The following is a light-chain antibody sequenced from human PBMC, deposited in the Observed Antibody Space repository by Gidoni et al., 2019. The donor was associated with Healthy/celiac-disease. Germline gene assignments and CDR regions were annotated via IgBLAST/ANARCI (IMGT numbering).Light chain of an antibody. J-gene: IGKJ1*01. V-gene: IGKV4-1*01. Sequence: DIVMTPSPASLAVSLGERATINCKSSQSVLYSSNNKNYLAWYQQKPGQPPKLLIYWASTRESGVPDRFSGSGSGTDFTLTISSLQAEDVAVYYCQQYYSTPPTFGQGTKVEIK. CDR1: QSVLYSSNNKNY. CDR3: QQYYSTPPT. CDR2: WAS.